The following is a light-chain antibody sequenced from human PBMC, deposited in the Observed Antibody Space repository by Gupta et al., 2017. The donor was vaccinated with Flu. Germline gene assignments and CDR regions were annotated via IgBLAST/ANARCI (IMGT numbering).Light chain of an antibody. CDR1: QSIGDY. CDR2: TAS. J-gene: IGKJ3*01. V-gene: IGKV1-39*01. Sequence: DIQMTQSPSSLSASVGDRVTITCRASQSIGDYLNWYQQKPGRAPKLLIYTASSLQSGVPSRFNGSGYGTDFTLTISRLQPEDFATYFCQQSDSIPFTFGHGTKVDFK. CDR3: QQSDSIPFT.